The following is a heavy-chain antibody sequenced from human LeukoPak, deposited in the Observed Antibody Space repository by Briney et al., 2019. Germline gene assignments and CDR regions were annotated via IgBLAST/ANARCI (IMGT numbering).Heavy chain of an antibody. J-gene: IGHJ2*01. CDR3: AADLSIGVGSYHSYWYFDL. V-gene: IGHV1-18*01. CDR1: GYTFTSYG. D-gene: IGHD1-26*01. CDR2: ISAYNGNT. Sequence: ASVKVSCKASGYTFTSYGISWVRQAPGQGLEWMGWISAYNGNTNYAQKLQGRVTMTTDTSTSTAYMELRSLRSDDTAVYYCAADLSIGVGSYHSYWYFDLWGRGTLVTVSS.